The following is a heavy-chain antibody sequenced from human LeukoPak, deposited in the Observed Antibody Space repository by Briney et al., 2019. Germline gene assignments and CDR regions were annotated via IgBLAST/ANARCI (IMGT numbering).Heavy chain of an antibody. CDR3: ATGVATIYTYYFDY. D-gene: IGHD5-12*01. J-gene: IGHJ4*02. V-gene: IGHV1-46*01. CDR2: IDPSGGST. CDR1: GYTFTSYY. Sequence: GASVKVSCKASGYTFTSYYMHWVRQAPGQGLEWMGIIDPSGGSTTYAQKFQGRVTMTEDTSTDTAYMELSSLRSEDTAVYYCATGVATIYTYYFDYWGQGTLVTVSS.